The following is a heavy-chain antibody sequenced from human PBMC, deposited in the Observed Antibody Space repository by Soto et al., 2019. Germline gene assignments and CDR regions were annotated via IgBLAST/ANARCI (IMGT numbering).Heavy chain of an antibody. J-gene: IGHJ6*02. CDR3: ARHLEGYGMDV. CDR1: GYSFTDYW. V-gene: IGHV5-51*01. CDR2: IDPGDSGT. Sequence: GESLNISCKVSGYSFTDYWIGWVRQMPGKGLEWMGIIDPGDSGTRYSPSFQGQVTISADKSISTAYLQWNRLKASDTAMYYCARHLEGYGMDVWGQGTTVTVSS.